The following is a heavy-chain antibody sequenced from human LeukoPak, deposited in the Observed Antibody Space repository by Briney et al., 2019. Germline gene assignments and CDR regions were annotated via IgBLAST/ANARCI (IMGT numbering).Heavy chain of an antibody. CDR3: ARDFSTFGGSDY. V-gene: IGHV3-21*01. J-gene: IGHJ4*02. CDR1: GFIFSSYI. CDR2: ITSSSRYI. D-gene: IGHD2/OR15-2a*01. Sequence: PGGSLRLSCTASGFIFSSYIMNWVRQAPGKGLEWVSSITSSSRYIYYADSVKGRFTISRDNAKNSLYLQMNSLRAEDTAVYYCARDFSTFGGSDYWGQGTLVTVSS.